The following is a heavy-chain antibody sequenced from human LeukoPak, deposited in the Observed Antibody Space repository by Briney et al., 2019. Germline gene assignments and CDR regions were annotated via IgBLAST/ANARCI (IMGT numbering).Heavy chain of an antibody. D-gene: IGHD3-22*01. CDR1: GGSISSGGYY. CDR2: IYYSGST. CDR3: ARDYHYDGAPSWFDP. V-gene: IGHV4-31*03. Sequence: SETLSLTCTVSGGSISSGGYYWSWIRQHPGKGLEWIGYIYYSGSTYYNPSPKGRVTISVDTSKNQFSLKLSSVTAADTAVYYCARDYHYDGAPSWFDPWGQGTLVTVSS. J-gene: IGHJ5*02.